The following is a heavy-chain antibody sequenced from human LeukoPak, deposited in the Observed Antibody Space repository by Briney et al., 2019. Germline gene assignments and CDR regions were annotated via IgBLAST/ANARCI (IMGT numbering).Heavy chain of an antibody. D-gene: IGHD1-1*01. V-gene: IGHV4-61*01. Sequence: SETLSLTCAVSGDSLSSSNYYWSWIRQPPGKGLEWFGYIYYGGNTNYNPSLQTRVTISVDTSKTQFSLKLSSVTAADTAVYYCARLTRRSGNYFDYWGQGTLVTVSS. CDR2: IYYGGNT. J-gene: IGHJ4*02. CDR1: GDSLSSSNYY. CDR3: ARLTRRSGNYFDY.